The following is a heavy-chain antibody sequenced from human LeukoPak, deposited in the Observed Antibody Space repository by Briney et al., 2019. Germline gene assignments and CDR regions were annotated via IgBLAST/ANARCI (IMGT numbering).Heavy chain of an antibody. J-gene: IGHJ3*02. Sequence: SSSSYYWGWARQAPGKGLEWVSVISGIGGSTYYADPVKGRFTISRDNSKNTLYLQMNSPRAEDTAVYYCAKDATYYDFWSGYPGVDAFDIWGQGTMVTVSS. CDR3: AKDATYYDFWSGYPGVDAFDI. V-gene: IGHV3-23*01. CDR1: SSSSYY. CDR2: ISGIGGST. D-gene: IGHD3-3*01.